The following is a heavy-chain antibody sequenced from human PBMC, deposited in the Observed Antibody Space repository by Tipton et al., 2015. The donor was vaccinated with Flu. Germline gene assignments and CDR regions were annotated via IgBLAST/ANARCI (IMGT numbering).Heavy chain of an antibody. Sequence: TLSLTCTVSGGSITTYYWSWIRQSPGKGLEWIGYIYDSGSTNYNPSLKSRVTISVDTSKNQFSLNLSSVTAADTAVYYCARQSTGSRFDYWGQGTLVTVSS. CDR3: ARQSTGSRFDY. D-gene: IGHD1-1*01. V-gene: IGHV4-59*08. CDR2: IYDSGST. CDR1: GGSITTYY. J-gene: IGHJ4*02.